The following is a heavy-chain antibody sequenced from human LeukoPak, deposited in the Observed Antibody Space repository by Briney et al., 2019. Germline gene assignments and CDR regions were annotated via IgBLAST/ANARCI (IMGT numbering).Heavy chain of an antibody. V-gene: IGHV3-23*01. J-gene: IGHJ2*01. D-gene: IGHD1-7*01. CDR2: ISGSGGST. CDR3: AKDRTHWYFDL. CDR1: GFTFSDYY. Sequence: GGSLRLSCAASGFTFSDYYMSWIRQAPGKGLEWVSAISGSGGSTYYADSVKGRFTISRDNSKNTLYLQMNSLRAEDTAVYYCAKDRTHWYFDLWGRGTLVTVSS.